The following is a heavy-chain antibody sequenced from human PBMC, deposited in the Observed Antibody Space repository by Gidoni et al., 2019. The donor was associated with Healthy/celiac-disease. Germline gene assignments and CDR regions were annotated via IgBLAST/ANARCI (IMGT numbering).Heavy chain of an antibody. CDR3: ARDARNLSYYYYGMDV. CDR1: GFTVSSNY. Sequence: EVQLVESGGGLVQPGGSLRLSCAASGFTVSSNYMSWVRQAPGKGLEWVSVIYSGGSTYYADSVKGRFTISRDNSKNTLYLQMNSLRAEDTAVYYCARDARNLSYYYYGMDVWGQGTTVTVSS. J-gene: IGHJ6*02. CDR2: IYSGGST. D-gene: IGHD1-1*01. V-gene: IGHV3-66*01.